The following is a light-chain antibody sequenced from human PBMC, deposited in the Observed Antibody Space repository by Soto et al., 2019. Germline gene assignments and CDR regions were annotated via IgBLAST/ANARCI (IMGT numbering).Light chain of an antibody. Sequence: QSVLTQPASVSGSPGQSITTSCTGTSSDVGGYNYVSWYQQHPGKAPKLMIYEVSNRPSGVSNRFSGSKSGNTASLTISGLQAEDEADYYCSSYTNSSRVFGTGTKVTVL. J-gene: IGLJ1*01. CDR3: SSYTNSSRV. CDR2: EVS. V-gene: IGLV2-14*01. CDR1: SSDVGGYNY.